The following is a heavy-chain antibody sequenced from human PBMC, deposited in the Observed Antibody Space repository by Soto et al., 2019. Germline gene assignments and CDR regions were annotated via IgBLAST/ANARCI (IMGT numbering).Heavy chain of an antibody. J-gene: IGHJ2*01. Sequence: QVQLVQSGPEVKKPGASVKVSCKASGYTFTNYGLSWVRQAPGQGLEWMGWISAYNGKTNYPQKLQGRVTMTTDTSTTTAYMELRSLRSDDTAVYYCARVITMILVGETWYFDLWGRGTLVTVSS. CDR2: ISAYNGKT. CDR1: GYTFTNYG. CDR3: ARVITMILVGETWYFDL. D-gene: IGHD3-22*01. V-gene: IGHV1-18*01.